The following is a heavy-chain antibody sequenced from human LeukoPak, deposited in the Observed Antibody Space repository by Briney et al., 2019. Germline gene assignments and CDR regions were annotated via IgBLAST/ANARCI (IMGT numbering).Heavy chain of an antibody. V-gene: IGHV4-59*01. CDR2: DYYSGSS. CDR3: ARDLKLDGSSGYXAFDI. D-gene: IGHD3-22*01. CDR1: GGSITDYY. J-gene: IGHJ3*02. Sequence: SETLSLTCTVSGGSITDYYWGWIRQPPGKGLEWIGYDYYSGSSNYNPSLKSRVTISLDTSKNQFSLKMSSVTAADTAVYYCARDLKLDGSSGYXAFDI.